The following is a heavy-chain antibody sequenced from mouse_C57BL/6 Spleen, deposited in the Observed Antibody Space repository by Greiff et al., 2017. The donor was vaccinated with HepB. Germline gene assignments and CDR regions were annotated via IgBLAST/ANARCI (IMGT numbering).Heavy chain of an antibody. V-gene: IGHV1-61*01. CDR1: GYTFTSYW. CDR2: IYPSDSET. CDR3: ARLGYFDY. D-gene: IGHD3-3*01. Sequence: QVQLQQPGAELVRPGSSVKLSCMASGYTFTSYWMDWVKQRPGQGLEWIGNIYPSDSETHYNQKFKDKATLTVDKSSSTAYMQLSSLTSEDSAVYYCARLGYFDYWGQGTTLTVSS. J-gene: IGHJ2*01.